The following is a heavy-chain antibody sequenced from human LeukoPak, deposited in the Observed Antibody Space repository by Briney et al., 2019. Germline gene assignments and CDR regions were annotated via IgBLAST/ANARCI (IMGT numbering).Heavy chain of an antibody. CDR3: ARAIGSGYDAFDI. V-gene: IGHV4-30-2*01. J-gene: IGHJ3*02. CDR1: GGSISSGGYS. D-gene: IGHD3-3*01. Sequence: SQTLSLTCAVSGGSISSGGYSWSWIRQPPGKGLEWIGYIYHSGSTYYNPSLKSRVTISVDRSKNQFSLKLSSVTAADTAVYYCARAIGSGYDAFDIWGQGTMVTVSS. CDR2: IYHSGST.